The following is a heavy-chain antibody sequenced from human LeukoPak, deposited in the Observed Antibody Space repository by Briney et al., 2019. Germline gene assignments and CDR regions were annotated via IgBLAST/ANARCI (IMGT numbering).Heavy chain of an antibody. D-gene: IGHD3-3*01. J-gene: IGHJ4*02. CDR3: ARDSRYYDFWSGYLDY. V-gene: IGHV4-4*07. CDR2: ISTSGNT. Sequence: SETLSLTCSVSSGFISNYYWSWTRQPAGKGLEWIGRISTSGNTNYSPSLKSRVTMSVDTSKNQFFLNLRSVTAADTAVYYCARDSRYYDFWSGYLDYWGQGAPVTVSS. CDR1: SGFISNYY.